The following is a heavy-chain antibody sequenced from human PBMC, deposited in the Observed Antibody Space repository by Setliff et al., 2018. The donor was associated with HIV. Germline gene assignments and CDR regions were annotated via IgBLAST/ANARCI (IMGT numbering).Heavy chain of an antibody. CDR3: AKGVAGLQYYYYYMDV. V-gene: IGHV4-34*01. D-gene: IGHD6-19*01. CDR1: GGSFSGYY. CDR2: ITHSGST. J-gene: IGHJ6*03. Sequence: SQTLSLTCAVYGGSFSGYYWTWIRQPPGKGLEWIGEITHSGSTNYNPSLETRVTISVDTSKNQFSLKLSSVTAADTAVYYCAKGVAGLQYYYYYMDVWGKGTTVTVSS.